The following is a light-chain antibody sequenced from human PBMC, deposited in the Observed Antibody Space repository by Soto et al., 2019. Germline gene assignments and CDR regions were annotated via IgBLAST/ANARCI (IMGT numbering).Light chain of an antibody. CDR1: SSDVGGYNY. CDR2: EVS. V-gene: IGLV2-14*01. J-gene: IGLJ3*02. Sequence: QSALTQPASLSGSPGQSITISCTGTSSDVGGYNYVSWYQQHPGKAPKLIIYEVSNRPSGVSNRFSGSKSGNTASLTISGLQAEDEADYYCSSYTSSNTWVFGGGTKLTVL. CDR3: SSYTSSNTWV.